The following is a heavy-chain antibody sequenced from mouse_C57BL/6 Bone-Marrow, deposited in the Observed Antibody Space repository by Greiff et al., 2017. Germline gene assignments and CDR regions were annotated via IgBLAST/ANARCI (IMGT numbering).Heavy chain of an antibody. D-gene: IGHD1-1*01. Sequence: EVQGVESVAELVRPGASVKLSCTASGFNIKNTYMHWVKQRPEQGLEWIGRIDPANGNTKYAPKFQGKATITADTSSNTAYLQLSSLTSEDTAIYYCARWGFITTGVWYAMDYWGQGTSVTVSS. CDR1: GFNIKNTY. CDR2: IDPANGNT. J-gene: IGHJ4*01. CDR3: ARWGFITTGVWYAMDY. V-gene: IGHV14-3*01.